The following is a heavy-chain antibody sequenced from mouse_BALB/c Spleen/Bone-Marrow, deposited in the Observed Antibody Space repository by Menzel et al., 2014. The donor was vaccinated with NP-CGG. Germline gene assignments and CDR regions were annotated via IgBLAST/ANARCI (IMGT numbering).Heavy chain of an antibody. V-gene: IGHV7-3*02. CDR3: AADIGYDSDGAGTMDY. D-gene: IGHD2-3*01. Sequence: EVKLMESGGGLVQPGGSLILSCATSGFTFSDYYISWVRQPPGKALEWLGFIRNKAYGDTTEYSTSVKGRFTISRDNSQSILYLQMNTLRAEDSGTYYCAADIGYDSDGAGTMDYWGQGTSVTVSS. J-gene: IGHJ4*01. CDR2: IRNKAYGDTT. CDR1: GFTFSDYY.